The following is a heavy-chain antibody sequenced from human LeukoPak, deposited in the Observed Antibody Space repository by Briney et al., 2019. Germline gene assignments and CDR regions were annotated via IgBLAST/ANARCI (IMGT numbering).Heavy chain of an antibody. J-gene: IGHJ4*02. CDR2: ISYDGSNK. Sequence: GGSLRLSCAASGFTFSSYAMHWVRQAPGKGLEWVAAISYDGSNKYYADSVKGRFTISRDNSKNALYLQMNSLRAEDTAVYYCARHHTAGLDYWGQGTLVTVSS. V-gene: IGHV3-30*01. CDR1: GFTFSSYA. CDR3: ARHHTAGLDY. D-gene: IGHD5-18*01.